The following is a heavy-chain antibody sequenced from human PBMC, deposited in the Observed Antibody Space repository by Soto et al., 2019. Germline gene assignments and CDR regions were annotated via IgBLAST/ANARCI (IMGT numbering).Heavy chain of an antibody. CDR2: IYWEDAK. D-gene: IGHD3-9*01. CDR3: ARKGPEDWPLDY. J-gene: IGHJ4*02. Sequence: SGPTLVNPTQTLTLTCTFSGFSLSTSGVGVGWIRQPPGKALEWLAVIYWEDAKEYSQSLKNRLTINKNSSKNQVVLTMTNMGPIDTGTYYCARKGPEDWPLDYWGQGTLVTVSS. V-gene: IGHV2-5*02. CDR1: GFSLSTSGVG.